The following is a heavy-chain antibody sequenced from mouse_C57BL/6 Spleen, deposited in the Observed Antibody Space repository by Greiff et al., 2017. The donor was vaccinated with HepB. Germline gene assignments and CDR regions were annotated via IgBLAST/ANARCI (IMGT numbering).Heavy chain of an antibody. Sequence: QVQLKQSGPELVKPGASVKISCKASGYAFSSSWMNWVKQRPGKGLEWIGRIYPGDGDTNYNGKFKGKATLTADKSSSTAYMQLSSLTSEDSAVYFCARTPYYYGSSHFDYWGQGTTLTVSS. J-gene: IGHJ2*01. CDR1: GYAFSSSW. V-gene: IGHV1-82*01. CDR2: IYPGDGDT. D-gene: IGHD1-1*01. CDR3: ARTPYYYGSSHFDY.